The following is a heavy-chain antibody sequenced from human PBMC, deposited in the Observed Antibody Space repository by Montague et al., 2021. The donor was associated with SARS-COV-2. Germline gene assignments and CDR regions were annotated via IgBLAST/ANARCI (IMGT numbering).Heavy chain of an antibody. J-gene: IGHJ6*02. CDR2: IKQDGSEK. D-gene: IGHD2-15*01. CDR1: GFTFSSYW. V-gene: IGHV3-7*03. Sequence: SLRLSCAASGFTFSSYWMSWVRQAPGKGLEWAANIKQDGSEKCYVDSVKGRFTISRDNAKNSLYLQMNSLRAEDTAVYYCARDLGAVVVAAIKYYYYGMDVWGQGTTVTVAS. CDR3: ARDLGAVVVAAIKYYYYGMDV.